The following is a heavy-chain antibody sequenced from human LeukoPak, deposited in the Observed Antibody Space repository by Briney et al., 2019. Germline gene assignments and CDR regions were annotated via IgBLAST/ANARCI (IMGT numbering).Heavy chain of an antibody. Sequence: SGGSLRLSCAASGLTFSFSVYSMNWVRQAPGKGLEWVSSIISSSSYIYYADSVKGRFTISRDNAKNSLYLQMNTLRAEDTAVYYCATSGYHYGLVDYWGQGTLVTVS. CDR2: IISSSSYI. CDR3: ATSGYHYGLVDY. J-gene: IGHJ4*02. CDR1: GLTFSFSVYS. D-gene: IGHD5-18*01. V-gene: IGHV3-21*01.